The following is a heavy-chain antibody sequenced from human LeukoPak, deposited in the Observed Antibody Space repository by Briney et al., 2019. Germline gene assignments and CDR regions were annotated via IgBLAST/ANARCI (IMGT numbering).Heavy chain of an antibody. CDR2: IKRKAYGGTT. Sequence: GGSLRLSCTASEFVFGDYAMSWVRQAPGKGLEWVAFIKRKAYGGTTEYAASVKGRFTISRDDSKNIAYLQMNSLRAEDTAVYYCASLGRLRSWGQGTLVTVSS. V-gene: IGHV3-49*04. CDR1: EFVFGDYA. J-gene: IGHJ4*02. D-gene: IGHD3-3*01. CDR3: ASLGRLRS.